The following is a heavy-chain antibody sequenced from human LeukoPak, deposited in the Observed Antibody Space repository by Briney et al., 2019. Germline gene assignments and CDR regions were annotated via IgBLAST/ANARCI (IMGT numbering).Heavy chain of an antibody. D-gene: IGHD2-8*01. CDR3: ARAGEDCTNGVCYGS. V-gene: IGHV1-18*01. Sequence: ASVKVSCKASGYTFTSYGISWVRQAPGQGLEWMGWISAYNGNTNYAQKLQGRVTMTTDTSTSTAYMELRSLRSDDTAVYYCARAGEDCTNGVCYGSWGQGTLVTVSS. CDR2: ISAYNGNT. CDR1: GYTFTSYG. J-gene: IGHJ4*02.